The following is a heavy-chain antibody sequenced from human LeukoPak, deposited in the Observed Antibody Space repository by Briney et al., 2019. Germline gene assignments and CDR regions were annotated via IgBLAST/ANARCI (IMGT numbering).Heavy chain of an antibody. CDR2: IDYSGGT. Sequence: SETLSLTCTVSGGSISSSSYYWGWIRQPPGKGLEWIGSIDYSGGTYYNPSLKSRVTISADTSKNQFSLNLSSVTAADTAVYYCARDNYDASGNDFWGQGTLVTVS. V-gene: IGHV4-39*02. CDR1: GGSISSSSYY. D-gene: IGHD4/OR15-4a*01. CDR3: ARDNYDASGNDF. J-gene: IGHJ4*02.